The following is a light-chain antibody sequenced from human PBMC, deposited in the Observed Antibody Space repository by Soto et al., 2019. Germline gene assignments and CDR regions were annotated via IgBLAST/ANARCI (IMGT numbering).Light chain of an antibody. CDR3: SSYAGINIYV. V-gene: IGLV2-8*01. Sequence: QSVLTQPPAASGSPGQSITISCTGTSSDVGAFNYVSWYQQHPGKAPKLMIFEINKRPSGVPDRFSGSKSGNTASLTVSGLQAEDEADYYCSSYAGINIYVFGGGNKVTVL. CDR2: EIN. CDR1: SSDVGAFNY. J-gene: IGLJ1*01.